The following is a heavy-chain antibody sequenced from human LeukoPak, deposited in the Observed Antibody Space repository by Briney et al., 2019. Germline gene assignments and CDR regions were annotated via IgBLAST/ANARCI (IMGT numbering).Heavy chain of an antibody. V-gene: IGHV1-2*02. CDR2: INPNSGGT. J-gene: IGHJ4*02. Sequence: ASVKVSCKASGYTFTGYYMHRVRQAPGQGLERMGWINPNSGGTNYAQKFQGRVTMTSDTSISTAYMELSRLRSDDTAVYYCARESGGYYFDYWGQGTLVTVSS. D-gene: IGHD3-22*01. CDR1: GYTFTGYY. CDR3: ARESGGYYFDY.